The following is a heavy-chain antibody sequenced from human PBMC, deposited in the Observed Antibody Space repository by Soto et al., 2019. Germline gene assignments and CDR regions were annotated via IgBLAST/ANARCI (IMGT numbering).Heavy chain of an antibody. D-gene: IGHD1-26*01. J-gene: IGHJ4*02. V-gene: IGHV4-31*03. CDR2: IYYSGST. Sequence: SETLSLTCTVSGGSISSGGYYWSWIPQHPGKGLEWIGYIYYSGSTYYNPSLKSRVTISVDTSKNQFSLKLSSVTAADTAVYYCASLVGAYNKFDYWGQGTLVTVSS. CDR1: GGSISSGGYY. CDR3: ASLVGAYNKFDY.